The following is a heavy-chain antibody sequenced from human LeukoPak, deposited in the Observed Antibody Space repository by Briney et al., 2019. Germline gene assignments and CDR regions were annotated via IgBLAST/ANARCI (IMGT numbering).Heavy chain of an antibody. J-gene: IGHJ4*02. D-gene: IGHD3-10*01. CDR3: ARWFGELPLDY. V-gene: IGHV4-39*07. CDR1: GGSISSSSYY. Sequence: SETLSLTCTVSGGSISSSSYYWGWIRQPPGKGLEWIGSIYYSGSTYYNPSLKSRVTISVDTSKNQFSLKLSSVTAADTAVYYCARWFGELPLDYWGQGTLVTVSS. CDR2: IYYSGST.